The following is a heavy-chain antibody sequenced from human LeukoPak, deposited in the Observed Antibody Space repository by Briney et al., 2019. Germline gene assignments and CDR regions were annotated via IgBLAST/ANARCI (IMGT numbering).Heavy chain of an antibody. CDR2: IDPIDSST. CDR3: ARRRGPKVDP. Sequence: GESLKTSFKGPGYSFTTYWISWVRQIPGKGPELMGRIDPIDSSTNYSPSFQDHVTIPAHKSINTAYLQWSSLKASDTAMYYCARRRGPKVDPWGQGTLVTVSS. J-gene: IGHJ5*02. D-gene: IGHD3-10*01. CDR1: GYSFTTYW. V-gene: IGHV5-10-1*01.